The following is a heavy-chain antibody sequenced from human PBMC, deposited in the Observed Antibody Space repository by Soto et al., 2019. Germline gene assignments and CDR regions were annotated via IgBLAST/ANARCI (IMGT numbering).Heavy chain of an antibody. Sequence: GGSLRLSCAASGFTFSSYSMSWVRQAPGKGLEWVSAISGSGGSTYYADSVKGRFTISRDNSKNTLYLQMNSLRAEDTAVYYCAKHYGDYYYYYMDVWGKGTTVTVSS. J-gene: IGHJ6*03. V-gene: IGHV3-23*01. CDR2: ISGSGGST. D-gene: IGHD4-17*01. CDR3: AKHYGDYYYYYMDV. CDR1: GFTFSSYS.